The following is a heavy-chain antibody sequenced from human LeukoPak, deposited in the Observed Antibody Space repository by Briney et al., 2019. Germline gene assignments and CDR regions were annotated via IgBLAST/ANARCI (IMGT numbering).Heavy chain of an antibody. V-gene: IGHV4-34*01. Sequence: SETLSLTCAVYGGSFSGYYWSRIRQPPGKGLEWIGEINHSGSTNYNPSLKSRVTISVDTSKNQFSLKLSSVTAADTAVYYCARGVKGRVPLSVSGYHDYWGQGTLVTVSS. D-gene: IGHD3-22*01. CDR3: ARGVKGRVPLSVSGYHDY. CDR1: GGSFSGYY. J-gene: IGHJ4*02. CDR2: INHSGST.